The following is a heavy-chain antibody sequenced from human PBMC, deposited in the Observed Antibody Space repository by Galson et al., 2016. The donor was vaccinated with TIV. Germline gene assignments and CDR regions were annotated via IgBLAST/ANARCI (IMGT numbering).Heavy chain of an antibody. Sequence: SVKVSCKASGGTFGRHAISWVRQAPGQGLEWMGGIMPIFGTANYAQKFQGRVTLTTDEFSSTVYMEVTSLRSGDTAVYFCARDVPCGGSCYFFDDWGQGTLVTVSS. D-gene: IGHD2-15*01. J-gene: IGHJ4*02. V-gene: IGHV1-69*05. CDR3: ARDVPCGGSCYFFDD. CDR2: IMPIFGTA. CDR1: GGTFGRHA.